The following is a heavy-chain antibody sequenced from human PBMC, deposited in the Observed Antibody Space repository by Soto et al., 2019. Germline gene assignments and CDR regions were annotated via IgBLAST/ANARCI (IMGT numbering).Heavy chain of an antibody. CDR1: GYTFTGYY. J-gene: IGHJ5*02. Sequence: ASVKVSCKASGYTFTGYYMHWVRQAPGQGLEWMGWINPNSGGTNYAQKFQGRVTMTRDTSISTAYMELSRLRSDDTAVYYCARDQLEPSTAYNCFDPCGQGTLVTVSS. V-gene: IGHV1-2*02. D-gene: IGHD1-1*01. CDR2: INPNSGGT. CDR3: ARDQLEPSTAYNCFDP.